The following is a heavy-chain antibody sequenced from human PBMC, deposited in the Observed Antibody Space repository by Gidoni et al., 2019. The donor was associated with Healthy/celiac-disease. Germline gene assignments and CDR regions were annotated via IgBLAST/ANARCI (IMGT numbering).Heavy chain of an antibody. CDR2: INAGNGNT. J-gene: IGHJ5*02. CDR1: GYTFTSYA. CDR3: ARDRVSGAAGTTNTNWFDP. Sequence: QVQLVQSGAEVKKPGASVKVSCKASGYTFTSYAMHWVRQAPGQRLEWMGWINAGNGNTTYSQRFQGRVTITRDTSASTAYMELSSLRSEDTAVYYCARDRVSGAAGTTNTNWFDPWGQGTLVTVSS. V-gene: IGHV1-3*01. D-gene: IGHD6-13*01.